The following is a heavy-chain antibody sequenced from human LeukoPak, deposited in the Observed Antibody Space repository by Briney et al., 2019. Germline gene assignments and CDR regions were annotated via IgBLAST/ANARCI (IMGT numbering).Heavy chain of an antibody. CDR2: IYYSGST. D-gene: IGHD2-15*01. CDR1: GYSISSGYL. V-gene: IGHV4-38-2*02. CDR3: ARDPLLNAFDI. J-gene: IGHJ3*02. Sequence: PSETLSLTCTVSGYSISSGYLWGWIRQPPGKGLEWIGSIYYSGSTYYNPSLKSRVTISVDMSKNQLSLKLSSVTAADTAVYYCARDPLLNAFDIWGQGTMVTVS.